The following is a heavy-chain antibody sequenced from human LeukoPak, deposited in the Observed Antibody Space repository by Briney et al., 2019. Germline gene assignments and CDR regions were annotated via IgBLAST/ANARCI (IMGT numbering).Heavy chain of an antibody. D-gene: IGHD3-10*01. J-gene: IGHJ4*02. CDR2: ISGSGGST. CDR3: AKTNRGDQQTDY. Sequence: GGSLRLSCAASGFTFSSYAMSWVRQAPGKGLEWVSAISGSGGSTYYADSVKGRFTISRDDSKNTLYLQMNSLRAEDTAVYYCAKTNRGDQQTDYWGQGTLVTVSS. CDR1: GFTFSSYA. V-gene: IGHV3-23*01.